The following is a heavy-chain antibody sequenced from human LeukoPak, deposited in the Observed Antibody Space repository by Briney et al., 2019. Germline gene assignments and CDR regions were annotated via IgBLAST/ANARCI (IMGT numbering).Heavy chain of an antibody. CDR3: ARLQDYYGSGSYNWFDP. CDR1: GGTFSSYA. CDR2: IIPIFGTA. J-gene: IGHJ5*02. D-gene: IGHD3-10*01. V-gene: IGHV1-69*13. Sequence: GASVKVSCKASGGTFSSYAISWVRQAPGQGLEWMGGIIPIFGTANYAQKFQGRVTITADESTSTAYMELSSLRSEDTAVYYCARLQDYYGSGSYNWFDPWGQGTLVTASS.